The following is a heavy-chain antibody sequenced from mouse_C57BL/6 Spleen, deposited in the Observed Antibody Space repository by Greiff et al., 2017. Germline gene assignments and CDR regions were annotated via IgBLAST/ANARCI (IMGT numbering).Heavy chain of an antibody. CDR3: ASNGYDRGWFAY. J-gene: IGHJ3*01. CDR1: GYTFTSYW. CDR2: IDPSDSYT. V-gene: IGHV1-59*01. D-gene: IGHD2-2*01. Sequence: VQLQQPGAELVRPGTSVKLSCKASGYTFTSYWMHWVKQRPVQGLEWIGVIDPSDSYTNYNQKFKGKATLTVDTSSSTAYMQLSSLTSEDSAVYYCASNGYDRGWFAYWGQGTLVTVSA.